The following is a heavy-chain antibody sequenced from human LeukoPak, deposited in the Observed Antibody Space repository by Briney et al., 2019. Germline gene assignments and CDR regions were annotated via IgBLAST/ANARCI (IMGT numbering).Heavy chain of an antibody. V-gene: IGHV3-7*01. Sequence: GGSLRLSCAASGFTFTTYWMGWVRQAPGKGLEWVANIKQDGSEKYYVDSVKGRFTISRDNAKNSLYLQMNSLRAGDTAVYYCARPLMYYYGSETYFWFDPWGQGTLVTVSS. CDR2: IKQDGSEK. J-gene: IGHJ5*02. CDR3: ARPLMYYYGSETYFWFDP. D-gene: IGHD3-10*01. CDR1: GFTFTTYW.